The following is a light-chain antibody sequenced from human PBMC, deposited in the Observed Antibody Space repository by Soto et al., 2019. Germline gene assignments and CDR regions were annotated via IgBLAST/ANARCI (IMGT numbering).Light chain of an antibody. V-gene: IGLV2-14*03. CDR1: SSDVGDYNY. J-gene: IGLJ1*01. CDR3: SSYRARNTFV. Sequence: QSALTQPASVSGYPGQSITISCTGTSSDVGDYNYVSWYQQHPGRAPKLLIYEVNHRPSGVSDRFSGSKSDNTASLIISGLQPEDEGDYYCSSYRARNTFVLGGGTKVTAL. CDR2: EVN.